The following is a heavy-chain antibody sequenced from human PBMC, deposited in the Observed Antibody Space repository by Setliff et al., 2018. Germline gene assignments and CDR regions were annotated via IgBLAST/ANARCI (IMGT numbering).Heavy chain of an antibody. CDR2: INPHGSEK. V-gene: IGHV3-7*01. Sequence: GGSLRLSCAASGFTFTSYDMSWVRQAPGKGLEWLASINPHGSEKYYADSVKGRLTISRDNAKNSLSLQMNNLRTEDTAVYYCFGAGTCSYWGQGTLVTVSS. D-gene: IGHD3-10*01. CDR1: GFTFTSYD. J-gene: IGHJ4*02. CDR3: FGAGTCSY.